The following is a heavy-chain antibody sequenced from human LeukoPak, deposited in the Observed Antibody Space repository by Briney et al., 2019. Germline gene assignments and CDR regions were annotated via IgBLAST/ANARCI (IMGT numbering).Heavy chain of an antibody. CDR3: ARPIAAAGPGAFDI. Sequence: GASLQISCKGSGYSFTSYWIGWVRQMPGKGLEWMGIIYPGDSDTRYSPSFQGQVTISADKSISTAYLQWSSLKASGTAMYYCARPIAAAGPGAFDIWGQGTMVTVSS. D-gene: IGHD6-13*01. V-gene: IGHV5-51*01. CDR1: GYSFTSYW. CDR2: IYPGDSDT. J-gene: IGHJ3*02.